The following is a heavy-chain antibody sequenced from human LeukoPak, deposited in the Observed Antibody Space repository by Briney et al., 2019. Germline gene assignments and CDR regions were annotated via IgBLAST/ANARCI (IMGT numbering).Heavy chain of an antibody. V-gene: IGHV1-8*01. J-gene: IGHJ4*02. CDR1: GYTFTSYD. Sequence: ASVKVTCKASGYTFTSYDINWVRQATGQGLEWMGWMNPNSGNTGYAQKFQGRVTMTRNTSISTAYMELSSLRSGDTAVYYCARVKRYGSGSYCMVYWGQGTLVTVSS. CDR2: MNPNSGNT. D-gene: IGHD3-10*01. CDR3: ARVKRYGSGSYCMVY.